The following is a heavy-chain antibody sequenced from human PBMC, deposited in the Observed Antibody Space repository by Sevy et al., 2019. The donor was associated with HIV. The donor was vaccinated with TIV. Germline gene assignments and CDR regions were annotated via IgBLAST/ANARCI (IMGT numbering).Heavy chain of an antibody. CDR2: IYCSGST. CDR1: GSTISSYY. D-gene: IGHD5-18*01. Sequence: SETLCLTCTVSGSTISSYYLSWVRQAPGKGLEWVGYIYCSGSTDYNPSLKSRVTISVDTSKKQFSLKLRSVTAADTAVYYCARGQYSYGSWREFDYWGQGNLVTVSS. V-gene: IGHV4-59*01. J-gene: IGHJ4*02. CDR3: ARGQYSYGSWREFDY.